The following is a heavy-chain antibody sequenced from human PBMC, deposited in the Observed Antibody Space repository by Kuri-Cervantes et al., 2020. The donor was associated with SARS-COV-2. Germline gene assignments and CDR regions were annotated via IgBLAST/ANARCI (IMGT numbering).Heavy chain of an antibody. D-gene: IGHD1-26*01. CDR1: GGSFSGYY. CDR3: ARDNVLFSGSGFDY. J-gene: IGHJ4*02. Sequence: SQTLSLTCAVYGGSFSGYYWSWIRQPPGKGLEWIGEINHSGSTNYNPSLKSRVTISVDTSKNQLSLILSSVTAEDTAVYYCARDNVLFSGSGFDYWGQGTLVTSPQ. V-gene: IGHV4-34*01. CDR2: INHSGST.